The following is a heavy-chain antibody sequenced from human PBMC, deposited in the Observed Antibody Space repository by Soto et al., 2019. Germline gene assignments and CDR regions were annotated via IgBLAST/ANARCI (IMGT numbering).Heavy chain of an antibody. V-gene: IGHV3-23*01. J-gene: IGHJ4*02. Sequence: EVQLLESGGGLVQPGGSLTLSCAASGFTFSAFALSWVLQAPGEGLEWVSGIVGSGGRTYYADSVKGRFTISRDNSKNTVYLQMSSLRAEDTAMYYCAKDPAGLYSSGWSQSFDFWGQGTQVTVSS. CDR3: AKDPAGLYSSGWSQSFDF. CDR1: GFTFSAFA. D-gene: IGHD6-19*01. CDR2: IVGSGGRT.